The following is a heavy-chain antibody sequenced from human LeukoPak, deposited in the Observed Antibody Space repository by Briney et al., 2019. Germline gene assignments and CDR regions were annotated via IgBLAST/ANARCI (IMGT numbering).Heavy chain of an antibody. Sequence: GGSLRLSCAASGFTFSSYAMRWVRQAPGKGLEWVSAISGSGGSTYYADSVKGRFTISRDNSKNTLYLQMNSLRAEDTAVYYCAKAGLISPVLPSDYSGPGTLVTVSS. J-gene: IGHJ4*02. CDR2: ISGSGGST. CDR1: GFTFSSYA. V-gene: IGHV3-23*01. CDR3: AKAGLISPVLPSDY. D-gene: IGHD2-8*01.